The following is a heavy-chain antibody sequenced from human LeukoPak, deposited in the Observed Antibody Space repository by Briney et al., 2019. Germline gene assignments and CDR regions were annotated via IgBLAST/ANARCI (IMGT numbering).Heavy chain of an antibody. CDR2: ISYDGNNK. CDR1: GFTFSSYV. V-gene: IGHV3-30-3*01. CDR3: ARDRGSGSYYIGGEFDY. D-gene: IGHD1-26*01. J-gene: IGHJ4*02. Sequence: GGSLRLSCAASGFTFSSYVMHWVRQAPGKGLEWVAVISYDGNNKYYADSVKGRFTISRDNSKNTLYVQMNSLRTEDTAVYYCARDRGSGSYYIGGEFDYWGQGTLVTVSS.